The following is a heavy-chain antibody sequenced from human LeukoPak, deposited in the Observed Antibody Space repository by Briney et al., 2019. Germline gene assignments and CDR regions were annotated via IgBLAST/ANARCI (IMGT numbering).Heavy chain of an antibody. CDR1: GGSFSGYY. D-gene: IGHD5-24*01. V-gene: IGHV4-34*01. CDR3: AATLEMATQSDY. J-gene: IGHJ4*02. Sequence: SETLSRTCAVYGGSFSGYYWSWIRQPPGKGLEWIGEINHSGSTNYNPSLKSRVTISVDTSKNQFSLKLSSVTAADTAVYYCAATLEMATQSDYWGQGTLVTVSS. CDR2: INHSGST.